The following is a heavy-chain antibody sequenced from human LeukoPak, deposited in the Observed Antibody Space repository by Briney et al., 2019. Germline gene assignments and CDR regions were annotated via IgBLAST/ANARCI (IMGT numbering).Heavy chain of an antibody. CDR2: IYYSGTT. D-gene: IGHD3-10*01. V-gene: IGHV4-38-2*02. CDR1: GYSISSGYY. J-gene: IGHJ5*02. CDR3: ARGGYYGSGNDFRFDP. Sequence: PSETLSLTCTVSGYSISSGYYWGWIRQTPGQGLEWIGNIYYSGTTYYNPSLKSRVTISVETSKNQFSLKLKSVTAADTAVYYCARGGYYGSGNDFRFDPWGQGTLVTVSS.